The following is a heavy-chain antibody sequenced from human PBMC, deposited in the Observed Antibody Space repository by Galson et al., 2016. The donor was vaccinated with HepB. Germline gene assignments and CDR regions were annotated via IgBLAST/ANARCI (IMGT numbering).Heavy chain of an antibody. CDR2: IFLNGHA. V-gene: IGHV4-39*01. D-gene: IGHD2-21*02. CDR3: ASVGRFSDFADS. CDR1: GGSIIRDNYY. J-gene: IGHJ5*01. Sequence: SETLSLTCSVSGGSIIRDNYYWGWVRQPPGKALEWVGIIFLNGHAGYNPSLKSRLAMSMDTSKNQFYLTLTSVTAADTAIYFCASVGRFSDFADSWGQGTQVTVS.